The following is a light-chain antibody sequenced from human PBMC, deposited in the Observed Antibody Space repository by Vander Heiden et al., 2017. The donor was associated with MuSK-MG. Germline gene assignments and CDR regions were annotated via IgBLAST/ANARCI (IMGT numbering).Light chain of an antibody. CDR1: TLGDKY. CDR2: KDN. J-gene: IGLJ2*01. V-gene: IGLV3-1*01. CDR3: QAWDSSIVG. Sequence: SYELTQPPSVSVSPGQTASIPCSGDTLGDKYACWYQQKPGQSPVLVIYKDNKRPSGIPERFSGSNSGNTATLTISGTQAMDEADYYCQAWDSSIVGFGGGTKL.